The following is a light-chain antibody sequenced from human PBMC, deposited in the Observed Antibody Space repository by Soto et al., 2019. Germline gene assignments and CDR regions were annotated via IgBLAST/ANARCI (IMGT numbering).Light chain of an antibody. V-gene: IGLV2-14*01. CDR2: DVS. J-gene: IGLJ2*01. Sequence: QSALTQPASVSGSPGQSITISCTGTSSDVGGYNYVSWYQQHPGKAPKLMIYDVSNRPSGVSNRFSGSKSGNTASLTSSGLQAEDEADYYCSSYTSSNVVFGGGTKVTVL. CDR3: SSYTSSNVV. CDR1: SSDVGGYNY.